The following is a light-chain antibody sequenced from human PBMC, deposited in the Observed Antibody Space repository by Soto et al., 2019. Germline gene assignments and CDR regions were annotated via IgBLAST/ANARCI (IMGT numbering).Light chain of an antibody. CDR2: KAS. Sequence: IQMTQSPSTLSASVGDRVTITCRASQVVSSWLAWYQQRPGKAPKLLIYKASILESGVPSRFSGSGGGTEFTLTISSLQPDDFATYYCQQYHSFSRTFGQGTRVEIK. CDR1: QVVSSW. J-gene: IGKJ1*01. V-gene: IGKV1-5*03. CDR3: QQYHSFSRT.